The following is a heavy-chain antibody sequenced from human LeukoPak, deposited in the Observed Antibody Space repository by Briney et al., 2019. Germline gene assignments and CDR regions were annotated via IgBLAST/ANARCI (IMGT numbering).Heavy chain of an antibody. Sequence: SQTLSLTCAISGDSVSSNSAAWNWIRQSPSRGLEWLGRTYYRSKWYNDYAVSVKSRITINPDTSKNQFSLQLNSVTPEDTAVYYCARDRPDIVLMEDYGMDVWGQGTTVTVSS. CDR2: TYYRSKWYN. CDR3: ARDRPDIVLMEDYGMDV. J-gene: IGHJ6*02. CDR1: GDSVSSNSAA. D-gene: IGHD2-8*01. V-gene: IGHV6-1*01.